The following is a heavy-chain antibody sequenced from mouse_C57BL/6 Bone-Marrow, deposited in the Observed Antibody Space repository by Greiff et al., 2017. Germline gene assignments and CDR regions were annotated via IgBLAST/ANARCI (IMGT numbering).Heavy chain of an antibody. D-gene: IGHD1-1*01. CDR3: ARPCGSSYDWYFDV. CDR2: IHPNSGST. J-gene: IGHJ1*03. CDR1: GYTFTSYW. Sequence: QVQLQQPGAELVKPGASVKLSCKASGYTFTSYWMHWVKQRPGQGLEWIGMIHPNSGSTNYNEKFKSKATLTVDKSSSTAYMQLSSLTSEDSAVYYCARPCGSSYDWYFDVWGTATTVTVSS. V-gene: IGHV1-64*01.